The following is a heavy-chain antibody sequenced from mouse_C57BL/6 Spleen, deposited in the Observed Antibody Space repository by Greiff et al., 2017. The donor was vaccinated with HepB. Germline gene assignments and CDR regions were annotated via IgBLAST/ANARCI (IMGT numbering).Heavy chain of an antibody. D-gene: IGHD3-2*01. Sequence: VQLVESGPELVKPGASVKISCKASGYSFTSYYIHWVKQRPGQGLEWIGWIYPGSGNTKYNEKFKGKATLTADTSSSTAYMQLSSLTSEDSAVYYCARETAYYAMDYWGQGTSVTVSS. V-gene: IGHV1-66*01. CDR2: IYPGSGNT. J-gene: IGHJ4*01. CDR1: GYSFTSYY. CDR3: ARETAYYAMDY.